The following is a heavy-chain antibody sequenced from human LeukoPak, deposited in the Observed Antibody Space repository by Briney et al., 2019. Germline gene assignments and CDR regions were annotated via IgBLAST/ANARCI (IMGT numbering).Heavy chain of an antibody. J-gene: IGHJ4*02. CDR1: GYTFTSYG. V-gene: IGHV1-18*01. CDR2: ISAYNGNT. Sequence: GASVKVSCKASGYTFTSYGISWVRQAPGQGLEWMGWISAYNGNTNYAQKLQGRVTMTTDTSTSTAYMELRSLRSDDTAVYYCAREASQWLVFSGHDYWGQGTLVTVSS. D-gene: IGHD6-19*01. CDR3: AREASQWLVFSGHDY.